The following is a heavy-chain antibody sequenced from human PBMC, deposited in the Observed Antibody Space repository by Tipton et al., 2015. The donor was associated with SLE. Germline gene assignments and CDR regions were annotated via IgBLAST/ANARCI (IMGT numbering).Heavy chain of an antibody. CDR3: ARAIGANYFHF. J-gene: IGHJ4*02. D-gene: IGHD3-16*01. V-gene: IGHV4-38-2*02. Sequence: TLSLTCTVSGSSSSSGYFWGWIRQPPGKGLELIGTIYHSGGTYYNPSLKSRVTISVDTSKNQFSLQLTSVTAADTALYFCARAIGANYFHFWGQGILVTVSS. CDR1: GSSSSSGYF. CDR2: IYHSGGT.